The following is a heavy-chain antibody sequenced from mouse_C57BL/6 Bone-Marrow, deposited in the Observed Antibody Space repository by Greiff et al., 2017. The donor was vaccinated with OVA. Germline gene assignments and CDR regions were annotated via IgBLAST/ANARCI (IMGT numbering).Heavy chain of an antibody. Sequence: QVQLQQPGAELVKPGASVKLSCKASGYTFTSYWMHWVKQRPGQGLEWIGMIHPNSGSTNYNEKFKSKATLTVDKSSSTAYMQLSSLTSEDSAVYYCARFMVTTRAMDYWGQGTSVTVSS. CDR3: ARFMVTTRAMDY. CDR2: IHPNSGST. J-gene: IGHJ4*01. D-gene: IGHD2-2*01. CDR1: GYTFTSYW. V-gene: IGHV1-64*01.